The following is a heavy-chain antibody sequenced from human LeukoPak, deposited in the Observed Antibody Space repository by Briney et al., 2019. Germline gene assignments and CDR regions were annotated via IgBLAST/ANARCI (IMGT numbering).Heavy chain of an antibody. CDR3: AKEDDSSGYQTPYYFDY. CDR2: ISGSGGTT. V-gene: IGHV3-23*01. CDR1: GFTFSSYG. D-gene: IGHD3-22*01. J-gene: IGHJ4*02. Sequence: GGSLRLSCAASGFTFSSYGMHWVRQAPGKGLEWVSGISGSGGTTYYADSVKGRFTISRDNSKNTLYLQMNSLRAEDTAVYYCAKEDDSSGYQTPYYFDYWGQGALVTVSS.